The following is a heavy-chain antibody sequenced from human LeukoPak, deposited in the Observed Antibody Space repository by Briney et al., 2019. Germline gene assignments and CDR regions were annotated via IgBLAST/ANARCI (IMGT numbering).Heavy chain of an antibody. CDR1: GGSFSGYY. CDR2: INHSGST. CDR3: ARDIVVVPAAMAWFDP. D-gene: IGHD2-2*01. Sequence: PETLSLTCAVYGGSFSGYYWSCIRQPPGKGPEWIGEINHSGSTNYNPSLKSRVTISVDTSKNQFSLKLSSVTAADTAVYYCARDIVVVPAAMAWFDPWGQGTLVTVSS. J-gene: IGHJ5*02. V-gene: IGHV4-34*01.